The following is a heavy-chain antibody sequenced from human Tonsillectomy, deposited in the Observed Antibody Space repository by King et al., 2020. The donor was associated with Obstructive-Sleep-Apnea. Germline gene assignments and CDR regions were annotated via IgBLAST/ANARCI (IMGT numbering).Heavy chain of an antibody. CDR3: VSGSRLWFGEF. CDR2: ISSDGGKK. D-gene: IGHD3-10*01. CDR1: GFNFNVYY. Sequence: VQLVESGGGVVQPGRSLRLSCAASGFNFNVYYIHWVRQTPGKGLEGVAVISSDGGKKYYADSVKGRFTISRDNTESTLELQMNSLTTEDTAIYYCVSGSRLWFGEFWGRGTLVTVSA. V-gene: IGHV3-30-3*01. J-gene: IGHJ4*02.